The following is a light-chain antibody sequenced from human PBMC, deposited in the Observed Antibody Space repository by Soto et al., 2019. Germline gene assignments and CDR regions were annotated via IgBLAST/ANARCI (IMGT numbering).Light chain of an antibody. V-gene: IGKV3-15*01. CDR2: GAS. CDR3: QQYNNRPPWT. J-gene: IGKJ1*01. CDR1: QSVTTN. Sequence: EIVMTQSPATLSVSPGERATLSCRASQSVTTNLAWYQQRPGQAPRLLIYGASTRASGIAARFSGSGSGTEVTLTIDSLQSEDFAVYYCQQYNNRPPWTFGQGTKVEIK.